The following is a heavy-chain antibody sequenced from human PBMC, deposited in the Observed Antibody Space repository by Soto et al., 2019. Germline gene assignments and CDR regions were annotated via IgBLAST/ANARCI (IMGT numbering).Heavy chain of an antibody. Sequence: GGSLRLSCAASGFTFSSYGMHWVRQAPGKGLEWVAVISYDGSNKYYADSVKGRFTISRDNSKNTLYLQMNSLRAEDTAVYYCAKDLGGDSSSSPFYYYYGMDVWGQGTTVTVSS. CDR3: AKDLGGDSSSSPFYYYYGMDV. CDR2: ISYDGSNK. CDR1: GFTFSSYG. J-gene: IGHJ6*02. D-gene: IGHD6-6*01. V-gene: IGHV3-30*18.